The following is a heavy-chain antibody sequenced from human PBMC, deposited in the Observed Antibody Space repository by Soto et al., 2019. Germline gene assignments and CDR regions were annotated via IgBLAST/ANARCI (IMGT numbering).Heavy chain of an antibody. CDR2: IYYSGST. CDR1: GGSISSGGYY. D-gene: IGHD6-13*01. V-gene: IGHV4-31*03. CDR3: AREDRASSSSYY. J-gene: IGHJ4*02. Sequence: TLSLTCTVSGGSISSGGYYWSWIRQHPGKGLEWIGCIYYSGSTYYNPSLKSRVTISVDTSKNQFSLKLSSVTAADTAVYYCAREDRASSSSYYWGQGTLVTVSS.